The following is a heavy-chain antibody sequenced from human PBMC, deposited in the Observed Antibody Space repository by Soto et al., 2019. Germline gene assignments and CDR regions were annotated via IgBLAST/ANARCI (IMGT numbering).Heavy chain of an antibody. D-gene: IGHD6-13*01. CDR3: ARVDRRYSSLDY. CDR2: IFPNDEK. CDR1: GFSLSNARMG. J-gene: IGHJ4*02. Sequence: QVTLKESGPVLVKPTETLTLTCTVSGFSLSNARMGVSWIRQPPGKALEWLAHIFPNDEKSYRTSLNSRVIIPQATSQNQVVLTMPNMTPAHTATYYCARVDRRYSSLDYWGQGTLVTVSS. V-gene: IGHV2-26*01.